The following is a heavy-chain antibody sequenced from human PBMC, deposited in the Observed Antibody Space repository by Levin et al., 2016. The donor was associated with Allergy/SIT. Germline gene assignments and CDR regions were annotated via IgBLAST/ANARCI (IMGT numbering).Heavy chain of an antibody. D-gene: IGHD6-19*01. V-gene: IGHV3-30*04. CDR2: ISYDGSNK. CDR3: ARVPIAVRGWYFDY. Sequence: WIRQPPGKGLEWVAVISYDGSNKYYADSVKGRFTISRDNSKNTLYLQMNSLRAEDTAVYYCARVPIAVRGWYFDYWGQGTLVTVSS. J-gene: IGHJ4*02.